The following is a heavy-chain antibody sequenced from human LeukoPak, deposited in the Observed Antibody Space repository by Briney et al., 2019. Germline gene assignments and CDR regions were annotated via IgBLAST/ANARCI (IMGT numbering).Heavy chain of an antibody. Sequence: PGRSLRLPCAASGFTFSSYGMHWVRQAPGKGLEWVAVISYDGSNKYYADSVKGRFTISRDNSKNALYLQMNSQRAEDTAVYYCAKGSKLCDYWGQGTLVTVSS. CDR3: AKGSKLCDY. D-gene: IGHD2-2*01. CDR1: GFTFSSYG. CDR2: ISYDGSNK. V-gene: IGHV3-30*18. J-gene: IGHJ4*02.